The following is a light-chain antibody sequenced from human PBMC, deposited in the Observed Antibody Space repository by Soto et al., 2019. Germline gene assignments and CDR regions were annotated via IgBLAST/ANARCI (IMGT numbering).Light chain of an antibody. V-gene: IGLV1-44*01. J-gene: IGLJ3*02. Sequence: QSVLTQPPSASGTPGQRVTISCSGSRSNIGSDTVNWYQQLPETAPKLLIYSNNQRPSGVPDRFSGSKSGTSASLAISGLQSEDEADYYCAAWDGSLNGWVVGGGTKLTVL. CDR2: SNN. CDR3: AAWDGSLNGWV. CDR1: RSNIGSDT.